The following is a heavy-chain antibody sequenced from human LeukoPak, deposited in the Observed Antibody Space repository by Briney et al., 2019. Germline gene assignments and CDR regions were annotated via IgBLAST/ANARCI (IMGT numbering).Heavy chain of an antibody. V-gene: IGHV4-61*01. J-gene: IGHJ4*02. D-gene: IGHD1-1*01. CDR2: IYYSGGA. Sequence: PSETLSLTCAVSGGSVSSSSYYWNWIRQPPGKGLEWIGYIYYSGGADYNPALKSRVTISIDTSKNQFSLKLSSVTAADTAVYFCARDKVPGDYWGQGTLVIV. CDR3: ARDKVPGDY. CDR1: GGSVSSSSYY.